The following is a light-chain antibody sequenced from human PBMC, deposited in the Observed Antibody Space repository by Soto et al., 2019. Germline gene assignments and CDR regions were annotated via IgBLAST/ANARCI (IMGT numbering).Light chain of an antibody. CDR3: LQYDNSPWT. Sequence: EIVLTQSPGTLSLSPGERATLSCRASQSVSSSFLAWYQQKPGQAPRLLIYGASSRATDIPDRFSGSGSGTDFTLTISRLEPADFAVYYCLQYDNSPWTFGQGTKVEVK. CDR1: QSVSSSF. J-gene: IGKJ1*01. CDR2: GAS. V-gene: IGKV3-20*01.